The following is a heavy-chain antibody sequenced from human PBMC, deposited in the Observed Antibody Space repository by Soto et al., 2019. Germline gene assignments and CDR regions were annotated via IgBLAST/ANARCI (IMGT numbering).Heavy chain of an antibody. CDR1: GGSISSGDYY. V-gene: IGHV4-30-4*01. CDR2: IYYSGST. Sequence: QVQLQESCPGLVKPSQTLSLTCTVSGGSISSGDYYWSWIRQTPGKGLEWIGYIYYSGSTYYNPSLKSRVTISLDTSKNQFSLELCSVTAAATAVYYCAGDFVYSRGYSFDYWVQETLVTFSS. J-gene: IGHJ4*02. CDR3: AGDFVYSRGYSFDY. D-gene: IGHD3-22*01.